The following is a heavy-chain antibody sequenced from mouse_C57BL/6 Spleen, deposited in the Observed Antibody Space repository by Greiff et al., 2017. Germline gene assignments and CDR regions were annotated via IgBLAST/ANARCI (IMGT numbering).Heavy chain of an antibody. J-gene: IGHJ2*01. CDR1: GYTFTDYY. V-gene: IGHV1-26*01. D-gene: IGHD1-1*01. CDR2: INPNNGGT. CDR3: ARMTTVVATDDY. Sequence: VQLQQSGPELVKPGASVKISCKASGYTFTDYYMNWVKQSHGKSLEWIGDINPNNGGTSYNQKFKGKATLTVDKSSSTAYMELRSLTSEDSAVYYCARMTTVVATDDYWGQGTTLTVSS.